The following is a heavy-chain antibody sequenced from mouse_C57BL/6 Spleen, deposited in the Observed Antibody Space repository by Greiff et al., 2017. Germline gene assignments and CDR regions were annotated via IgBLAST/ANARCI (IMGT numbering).Heavy chain of an antibody. V-gene: IGHV5-17*01. CDR2: ISSGSSTI. D-gene: IGHD2-4*01. CDR3: ARPYYDYDSAWFAY. Sequence: EVQLVESGGGLVKPGGSLKLSCAASGFTFSDYGMHWVRQAPEKGLEWVAYISSGSSTIYYADTVKGRFTISRDNAKNTLFLQMTSLRSEDTAMYYCARPYYDYDSAWFAYWGQGTLVTVSA. J-gene: IGHJ3*01. CDR1: GFTFSDYG.